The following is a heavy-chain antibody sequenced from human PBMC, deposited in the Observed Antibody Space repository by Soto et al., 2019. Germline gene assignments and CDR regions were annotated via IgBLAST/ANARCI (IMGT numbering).Heavy chain of an antibody. CDR2: IYSGGST. CDR3: ARFCSGGSCYSGGAFDI. Sequence: GGSLRLSCAASGFTVSSNYMSWVRQAPGKGLEWVSVIYSGGSTYYADSVKGRFTISRDNSKNTLYLQMNSLRAEDTAVYYCARFCSGGSCYSGGAFDIWGQGTMVTV. D-gene: IGHD2-15*01. J-gene: IGHJ3*02. CDR1: GFTVSSNY. V-gene: IGHV3-66*01.